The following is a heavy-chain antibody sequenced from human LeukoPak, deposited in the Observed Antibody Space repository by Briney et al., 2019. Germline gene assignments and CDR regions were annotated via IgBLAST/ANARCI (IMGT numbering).Heavy chain of an antibody. CDR1: GFTFDDYA. Sequence: GGSLRLSCAASGFTFDDYAMHWVRQAPGKGLEWVSLISWDGGSTYYADSVKGRFTISRDNSKNSLYLQMNSLRAEDTALYYCAKDLYPNPFYYDSSGFDYWGQGTLVTVSS. D-gene: IGHD3-22*01. J-gene: IGHJ4*02. CDR3: AKDLYPNPFYYDSSGFDY. V-gene: IGHV3-43D*03. CDR2: ISWDGGST.